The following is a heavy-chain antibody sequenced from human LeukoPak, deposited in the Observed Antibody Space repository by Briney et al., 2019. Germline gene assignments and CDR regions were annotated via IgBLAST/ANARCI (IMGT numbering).Heavy chain of an antibody. CDR3: AKPPSSWDYYFDY. V-gene: IGHV3-23*01. J-gene: IGHJ4*02. Sequence: PGGSLRLSCAASGFTFNNYAIYWVRQAPGKGLEWVSGISGSGGITYFADSVKGRFTISRDNSKNTVYLQMNSLRAEDTAVYYCAKPPSSWDYYFDYWGQGTLVTVSS. CDR1: GFTFNNYA. CDR2: ISGSGGIT. D-gene: IGHD6-13*01.